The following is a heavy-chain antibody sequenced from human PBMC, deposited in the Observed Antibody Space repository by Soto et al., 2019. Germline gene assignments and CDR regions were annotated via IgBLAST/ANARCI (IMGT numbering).Heavy chain of an antibody. D-gene: IGHD3-22*01. J-gene: IGHJ5*02. CDR2: IIPIFGTA. Sequence: QVQLVQSGAEVKKPGSSVKVSCKASGGTFSSYAISWVRQAPGQGLEWMGGIIPIFGTANYAQKFQGRVTITADKSTRTAYMELSSLRSEDTAVYYCARSAIVTMIVVVISNWFDPWGQGTLVTVSS. V-gene: IGHV1-69*06. CDR3: ARSAIVTMIVVVISNWFDP. CDR1: GGTFSSYA.